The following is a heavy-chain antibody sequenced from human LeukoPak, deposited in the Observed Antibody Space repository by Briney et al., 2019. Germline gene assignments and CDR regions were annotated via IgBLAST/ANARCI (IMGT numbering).Heavy chain of an antibody. CDR1: GGSFSGYY. D-gene: IGHD3-10*01. Sequence: SETLSLTCAVYGGSFSGYYWSWIRQPPGKGLEWIGEINHSGSTNCNPSLKSRVTISVDTSKNQFSLKLSSVTAADTAVYYCARVKYGSGRPYYFDYWGQGTLVTVSS. J-gene: IGHJ4*02. V-gene: IGHV4-34*01. CDR3: ARVKYGSGRPYYFDY. CDR2: INHSGST.